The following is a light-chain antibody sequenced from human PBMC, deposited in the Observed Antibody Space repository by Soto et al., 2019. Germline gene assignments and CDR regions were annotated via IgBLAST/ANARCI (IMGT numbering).Light chain of an antibody. J-gene: IGKJ1*01. V-gene: IGKV4-1*01. CDR3: HQDPSAPQT. Sequence: DIVMTQSPDSLAVSLGERATINCKSSQSVLYSPNNKNYLAWYQQQPGQPPKLLVYWASTRESGVPDRFSGSGSVTEFTITISSLQAEDAAVYYCHQDPSAPQTFGHGTKVEIK. CDR1: QSVLYSPNNKNY. CDR2: WAS.